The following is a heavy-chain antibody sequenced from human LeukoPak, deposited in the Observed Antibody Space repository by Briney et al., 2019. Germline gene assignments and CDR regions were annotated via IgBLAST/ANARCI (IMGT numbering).Heavy chain of an antibody. CDR1: GGPISSYY. CDR2: IYYSGST. D-gene: IGHD2-15*01. J-gene: IGHJ4*02. Sequence: SETLSLTCTVSGGPISSYYWSWIRQPPGKGLEWIGYIYYSGSTNYNPSLKSRVTISVDTSKNQFSLKLSSVTAADTAVYYCAREYCSGGSCYLNSWGQGTLVTVSS. CDR3: AREYCSGGSCYLNS. V-gene: IGHV4-59*01.